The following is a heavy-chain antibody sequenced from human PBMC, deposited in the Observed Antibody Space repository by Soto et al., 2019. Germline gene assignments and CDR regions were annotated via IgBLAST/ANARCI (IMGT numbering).Heavy chain of an antibody. J-gene: IGHJ6*02. V-gene: IGHV4-39*01. Sequence: QLQLQESGPGLVKPSETLSLTCTVSGGSISSSSYYWGWIRQPPGKGLEWIGSIYYSGSTYYNPSLKRRVTISVDTSKNQFSLKLSSVTAADTAVYYCASYCSGGSCFYYYYGMDVWGQGTTVTVSS. CDR1: GGSISSSSYY. D-gene: IGHD2-15*01. CDR3: ASYCSGGSCFYYYYGMDV. CDR2: IYYSGST.